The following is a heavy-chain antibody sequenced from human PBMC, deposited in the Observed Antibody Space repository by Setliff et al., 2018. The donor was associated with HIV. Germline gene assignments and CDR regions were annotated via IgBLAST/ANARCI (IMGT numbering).Heavy chain of an antibody. Sequence: SVKVSCKASGGTFSSYTINWVRQAPGQGLEWMGGIIPIFGTANYAQKFQGRVTITTDESTSTAYMELSSLRSEDTALYYCARTREMVRGVITPAFDYWGQGSLVTVSS. CDR1: GGTFSSYT. V-gene: IGHV1-69*05. CDR3: ARTREMVRGVITPAFDY. J-gene: IGHJ4*02. CDR2: IIPIFGTA. D-gene: IGHD3-10*01.